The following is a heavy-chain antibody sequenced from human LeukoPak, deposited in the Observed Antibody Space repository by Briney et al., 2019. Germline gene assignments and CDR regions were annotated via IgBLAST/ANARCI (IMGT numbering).Heavy chain of an antibody. CDR2: IYYSGST. CDR1: GGSISSSSYY. CDR3: ARHNHDCSSTSCYYY. D-gene: IGHD2-2*01. Sequence: SETLSLTCTVSGGSISSSSYYWGWIRQPPGRGLEWIGSIYYSGSTYCNPSLKSRVTISVHTSKNQFSLKLSSVTAADTAVHYCARHNHDCSSTSCYYYWGQGTLASVSP. J-gene: IGHJ4*02. V-gene: IGHV4-39*01.